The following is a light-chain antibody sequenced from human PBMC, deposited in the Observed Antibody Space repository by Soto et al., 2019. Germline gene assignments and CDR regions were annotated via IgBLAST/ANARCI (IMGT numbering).Light chain of an antibody. Sequence: DIVMTQTQLSLSVSPGQPASISCKSSQSLLRSDGKSSLYWYLQKPGQSPQLLIYGASTRLSGVPDRFSGSGSGTDFTLKISRVEAEDVGVYYCMQRIQLPETFGQGTKLEIK. J-gene: IGKJ2*01. CDR2: GAS. CDR3: MQRIQLPET. CDR1: QSLLRSDGKSS. V-gene: IGKV2D-29*02.